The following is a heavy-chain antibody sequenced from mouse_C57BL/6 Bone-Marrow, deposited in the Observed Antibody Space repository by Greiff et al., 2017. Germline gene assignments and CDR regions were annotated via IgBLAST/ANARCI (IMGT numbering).Heavy chain of an antibody. CDR1: GYTFTSYG. V-gene: IGHV1-81*01. CDR2: IYPRSGNT. CDR3: AREEDDYAGFAY. D-gene: IGHD2-4*01. J-gene: IGHJ3*01. Sequence: VKLMESGAELARPGASVKLSCKASGYTFTSYGISWVKQRTGQGLEWIGEIYPRSGNTYYNEKFKGKATLTADKSSSTAYMELRSLTSEDSAVYFCAREEDDYAGFAYWGQGTLVTVSA.